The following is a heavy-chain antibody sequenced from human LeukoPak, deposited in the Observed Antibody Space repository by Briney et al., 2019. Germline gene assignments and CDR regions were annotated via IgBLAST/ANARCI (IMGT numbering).Heavy chain of an antibody. V-gene: IGHV3-21*01. D-gene: IGHD6-13*01. CDR3: ARASSSWYYFDY. Sequence: GGSLRLSCVASGFTFSSYSMNWVRQAPGKGLEWVSFISTSSSYIYYADSVKGRFTVSRDNAKNSLYLQMNSLRADDTAVYYCARASSSWYYFDYWGQGTLVTVSS. CDR1: GFTFSSYS. J-gene: IGHJ4*02. CDR2: ISTSSSYI.